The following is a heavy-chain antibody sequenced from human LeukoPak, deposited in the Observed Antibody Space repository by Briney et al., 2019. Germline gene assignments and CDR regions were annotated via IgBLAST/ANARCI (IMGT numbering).Heavy chain of an antibody. J-gene: IGHJ4*02. Sequence: ASVKVSCKVSGYTLTELSMHWVRQAPGKGLEWMGGFDPEDGETIYEQRFQGRVTMTEDTSTDTAYMELSSLRSEDTAVYYCATVGDSSGYYEVYFDYWGQGTLVTVSS. V-gene: IGHV1-24*01. D-gene: IGHD3-22*01. CDR1: GYTLTELS. CDR2: FDPEDGET. CDR3: ATVGDSSGYYEVYFDY.